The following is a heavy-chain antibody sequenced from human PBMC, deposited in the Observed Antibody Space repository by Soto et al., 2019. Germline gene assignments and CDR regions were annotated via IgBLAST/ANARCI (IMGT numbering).Heavy chain of an antibody. D-gene: IGHD6-19*01. CDR1: GFTLSNTG. CDR2: ISHDGSNT. Sequence: QVQLVESGGGVVQPGRSLRLSCVASGFTLSNTGMHWVRQAPGNGLEWVAMISHDGSNTYYGDSVKGRFTISRDNSWNPLYLQMDSLRPEDTSVYYCGKDWGSGGWLNWFGPWGQGPLVTVSS. V-gene: IGHV3-30*18. CDR3: GKDWGSGGWLNWFGP. J-gene: IGHJ5*02.